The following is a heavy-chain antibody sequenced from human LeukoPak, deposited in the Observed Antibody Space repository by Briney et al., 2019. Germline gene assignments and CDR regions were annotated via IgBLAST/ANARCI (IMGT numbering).Heavy chain of an antibody. CDR2: ISAYNGNT. CDR1: GYTCTSYG. D-gene: IGHD6-13*01. CDR3: ARVGQGYSSSWLVD. V-gene: IGHV1-18*01. Sequence: ASVKVSCKASGYTCTSYGISWVRQAPGQGLEWMGWISAYNGNTNYAQKLQGRVTMTTDTSTSTAYMELRSLRSDDTAVYYCARVGQGYSSSWLVDWGQGTLVTVSS. J-gene: IGHJ4*02.